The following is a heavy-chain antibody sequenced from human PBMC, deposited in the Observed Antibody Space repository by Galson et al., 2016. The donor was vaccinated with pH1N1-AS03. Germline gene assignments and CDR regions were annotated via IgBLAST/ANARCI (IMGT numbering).Heavy chain of an antibody. V-gene: IGHV4-4*02. D-gene: IGHD6-6*01. CDR2: IYHNGAT. Sequence: SETLSLTCAVSGASISNGNWWSWVRQTPEKGLEWIGEIYHNGATNYLPSLKSRVAISLDTSKNQFSLKLTSVTAADTAVYYCARCGVSSSIDYWGQGTLVTVSS. J-gene: IGHJ4*02. CDR1: GASISNGNW. CDR3: ARCGVSSSIDY.